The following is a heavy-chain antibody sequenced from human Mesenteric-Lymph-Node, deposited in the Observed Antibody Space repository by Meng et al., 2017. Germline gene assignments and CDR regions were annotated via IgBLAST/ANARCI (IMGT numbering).Heavy chain of an antibody. V-gene: IGHV3-15*01. CDR3: TNYYYGMDV. Sequence: GESLKISCIVSGFPFRDYSMSWVRQAPGKGLEWVGRIKSKTDGGTTDYAAPVKGRFTISRDDSKNTLYLQMNSLKTEDTAVYYCTNYYYGMDVWGQGTTVTVSS. CDR1: GFPFRDYS. CDR2: IKSKTDGGTT. J-gene: IGHJ6*02.